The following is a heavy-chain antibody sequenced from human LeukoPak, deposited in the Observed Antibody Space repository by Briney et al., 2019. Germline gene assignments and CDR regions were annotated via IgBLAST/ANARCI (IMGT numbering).Heavy chain of an antibody. Sequence: PSETLSLTCTVSGGSISSYYWSWIRQPAGKGLEWIGRIYTSGSTNYNPSLKSRVTMSVDTSKNQFSLKLSSVTAADTAVYYCARGYKSTHDYDFWSGYYPYYYYYMDVWGKGTTVTVSS. CDR3: ARGYKSTHDYDFWSGYYPYYYYYMDV. CDR2: IYTSGST. J-gene: IGHJ6*03. V-gene: IGHV4-4*07. CDR1: GGSISSYY. D-gene: IGHD3-3*01.